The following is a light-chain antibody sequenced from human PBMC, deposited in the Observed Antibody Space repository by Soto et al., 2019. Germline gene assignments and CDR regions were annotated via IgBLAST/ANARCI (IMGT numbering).Light chain of an antibody. V-gene: IGKV3-15*01. CDR3: QQHNTWPFT. J-gene: IGKJ2*01. CDR1: QSVSSN. Sequence: EIVMTQSPATLSVSPGERATLSCRASQSVSSNLAWYQQRPGQAPRLLIYGASTRATGIPARLSGSGSGTEFTLPISSLQSEDFAVYYCQQHNTWPFTFGQGNKLEIK. CDR2: GAS.